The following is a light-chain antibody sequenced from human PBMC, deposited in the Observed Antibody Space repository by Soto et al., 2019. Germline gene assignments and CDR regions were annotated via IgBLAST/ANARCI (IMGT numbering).Light chain of an antibody. J-gene: IGKJ5*01. CDR3: QQRNNWQA. CDR2: DTS. V-gene: IGKV3D-11*02. CDR1: QSVSSY. Sequence: EIVLTQSPGTLSLSPGERDTLSWRASQSVSSYLAWYQQKPGQAPRLLIYDTSTRATGIPARFSGSGSGTDFTLTISSLEPEDFAVYYCQQRNNWQAFGQGTRLEIK.